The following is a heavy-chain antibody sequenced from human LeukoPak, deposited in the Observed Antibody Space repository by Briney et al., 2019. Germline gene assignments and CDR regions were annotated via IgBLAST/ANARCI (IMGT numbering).Heavy chain of an antibody. D-gene: IGHD3-9*01. J-gene: IGHJ4*02. CDR2: IYYSGST. Sequence: SETLSLTCSVSGGSVSSYYWSWIRQPPGKGLEWIGYIYYSGSTNYNPSLKSRVTISVDTSKNQFSLKLSSVTAADTAVYYCARVTGYMIEDYFDYWGQGTLVTVSS. CDR3: ARVTGYMIEDYFDY. CDR1: GGSVSSYY. V-gene: IGHV4-59*02.